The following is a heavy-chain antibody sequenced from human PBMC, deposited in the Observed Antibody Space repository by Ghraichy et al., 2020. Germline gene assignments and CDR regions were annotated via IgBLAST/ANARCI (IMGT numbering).Heavy chain of an antibody. CDR1: GFTFSSYS. CDR2: ISSSSSYI. CDR3: ARTGRGYSVYDRFSPFDGMAV. V-gene: IGHV3-21*01. J-gene: IGHJ6*02. D-gene: IGHD5/OR15-5a*01. Sequence: GGSLRLSCAASGFTFSSYSMNWVRQAPGKGLEWVSSISSSSSYIYYADSVKGRFTISRDNAKNSLYLQMNSLRAEDTAVYYCARTGRGYSVYDRFSPFDGMAVSGQGGTVTVSS.